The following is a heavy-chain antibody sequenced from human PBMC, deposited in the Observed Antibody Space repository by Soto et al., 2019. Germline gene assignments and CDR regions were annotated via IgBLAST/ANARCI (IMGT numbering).Heavy chain of an antibody. V-gene: IGHV3-66*01. CDR3: ARALYYYDILTGSSPYYFDY. J-gene: IGHJ4*02. CDR2: IYSGGST. D-gene: IGHD3-9*01. CDR1: GFTVSSND. Sequence: GGSMRLSCAAAGFTVSSNDRSWVRQAPGKGLEWVSVIYSGGSTYCADSVKGRFTISRDNSKNTLYLQMNSLRAEDTAVYYCARALYYYDILTGSSPYYFDYWGQGTLVTVSS.